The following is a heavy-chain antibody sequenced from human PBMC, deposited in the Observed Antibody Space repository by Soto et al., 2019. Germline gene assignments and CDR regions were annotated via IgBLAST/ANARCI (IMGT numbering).Heavy chain of an antibody. CDR3: ARDQPGPTAY. CDR2: IKEDGSEK. CDR1: GFTFSSYW. J-gene: IGHJ4*02. Sequence: EVQLVESGGGLVQPGGSLRLSCGGAGFTFSSYWMSWVRQAPGKGLEWVASIKEDGSEKYYVDSVKGRFTISRDNAKNSLYLQMNSLRAEDMAVYYCARDQPGPTAYWGQGTLVTVSS. V-gene: IGHV3-7*01.